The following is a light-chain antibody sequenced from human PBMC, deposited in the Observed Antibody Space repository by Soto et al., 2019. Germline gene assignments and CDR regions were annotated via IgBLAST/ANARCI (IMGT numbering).Light chain of an antibody. CDR1: QSVSSSY. J-gene: IGKJ2*01. CDR3: HQYGSSRGTYT. V-gene: IGKV3-20*01. CDR2: GAS. Sequence: EIVLTQSPGTLSLSPGERATLSCRASQSVSSSYLAWYQQKPGQGPRLLIYGASSRATGIPDRFSGSGSGTDFILTIIRLEPEDFAVYYCHQYGSSRGTYTFGQGTKLEIK.